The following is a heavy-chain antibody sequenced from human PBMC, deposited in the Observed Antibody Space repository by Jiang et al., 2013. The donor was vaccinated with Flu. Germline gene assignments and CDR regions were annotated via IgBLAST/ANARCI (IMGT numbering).Heavy chain of an antibody. V-gene: IGHV6-1*01. Sequence: SGDSVSSNSAAWNWIRQSPSRGLEWLGRTYYRSKWYNDYAVSVKSRLTINVDTSKNQFSLQLNSVTPEDTAVYYCARSPLAWFGSFFAGTPPPTGHKLYGMDVWGQGTTVTVSS. D-gene: IGHD3-10*01. CDR2: TYYRSKWYN. CDR1: GDSVSSNSAA. CDR3: ARSPLAWFGSFFAGTPPPTGHKLYGMDV. J-gene: IGHJ6*02.